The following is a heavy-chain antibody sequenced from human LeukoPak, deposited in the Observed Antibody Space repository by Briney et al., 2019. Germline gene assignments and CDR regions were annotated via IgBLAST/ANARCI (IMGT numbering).Heavy chain of an antibody. CDR3: GNQCRGGTCPEH. Sequence: GGSLRLSCAASGFSISRYWMTWVRQAPGKGLEWVGNIQYDGNVKHYVDSVRGRFTISRDNAKNSVYLQMNSLRAEDSAVYFCGNQCRGGTCPEHWGQGTQVTVSS. CDR1: GFSISRYW. J-gene: IGHJ1*01. CDR2: IQYDGNVK. V-gene: IGHV3-7*01. D-gene: IGHD2-15*01.